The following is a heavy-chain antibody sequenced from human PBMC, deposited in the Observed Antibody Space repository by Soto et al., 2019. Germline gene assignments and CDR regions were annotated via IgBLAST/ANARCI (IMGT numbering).Heavy chain of an antibody. CDR3: ARVVRGYCSGGSCYGGSYYYYMDV. D-gene: IGHD2-15*01. V-gene: IGHV3-13*01. CDR1: GFTFSSYD. J-gene: IGHJ6*03. Sequence: EVQLVESGGGLVQPGGSLRLSCAASGFTFSSYDMHWVRQATGKGLEWVSAIGTAGDTYYPGSVKGRFTISRENAKNSLYLQMNSLRAGDTAVYYCARVVRGYCSGGSCYGGSYYYYMDVWGKGTTVTFSS. CDR2: IGTAGDT.